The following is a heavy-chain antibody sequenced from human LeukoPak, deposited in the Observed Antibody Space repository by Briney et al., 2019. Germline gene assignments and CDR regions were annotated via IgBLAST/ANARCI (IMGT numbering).Heavy chain of an antibody. CDR2: INPNSGGT. V-gene: IGHV1-2*02. D-gene: IGHD2-15*01. CDR3: ASLVAVVADYYFDY. J-gene: IGHJ4*02. Sequence: ASVKVSCKASGYTFTGYYMHWVRQAPGQGLEWMGWINPNSGGTNYAQKCQGRVTMTRDTSISTAYMELSRLRSDDTAVYYCASLVAVVADYYFDYWGQGTLVTVSS. CDR1: GYTFTGYY.